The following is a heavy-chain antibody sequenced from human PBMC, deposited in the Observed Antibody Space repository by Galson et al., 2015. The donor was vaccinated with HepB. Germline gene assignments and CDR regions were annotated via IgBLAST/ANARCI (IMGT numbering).Heavy chain of an antibody. CDR2: TYYRSKWYN. J-gene: IGHJ4*02. CDR1: GDSVSSNSAA. Sequence: CAISGDSVSSNSAAWNWIRQSPSRGLEWLGRTYYRSKWYNDYAVSVKSRITINPDTSKNQFSLQPNSVTPEDTAVYYCARRLVRSFSFDYWGQGTLVTVSS. V-gene: IGHV6-1*01. D-gene: IGHD2-15*01. CDR3: ARRLVRSFSFDY.